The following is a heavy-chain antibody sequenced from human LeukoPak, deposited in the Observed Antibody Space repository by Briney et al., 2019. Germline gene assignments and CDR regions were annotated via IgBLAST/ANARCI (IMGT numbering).Heavy chain of an antibody. Sequence: GASVKVSCKASGYTFTHYGIRWVRQAPGQGVEWVGWIRAYNGNTNYAQKLQGRVTMTTDTSTSTAYMELRSLRSDDTAVYYCARVLTMVRGAFNWFDPWGQGTLVTVSS. D-gene: IGHD3-10*01. CDR2: IRAYNGNT. J-gene: IGHJ5*02. CDR1: GYTFTHYG. V-gene: IGHV1-18*01. CDR3: ARVLTMVRGAFNWFDP.